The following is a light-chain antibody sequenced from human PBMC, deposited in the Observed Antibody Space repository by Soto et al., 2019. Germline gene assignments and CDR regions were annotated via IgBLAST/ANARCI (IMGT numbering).Light chain of an antibody. J-gene: IGKJ1*01. CDR3: QQYYSTPRT. V-gene: IGKV4-1*01. Sequence: DTVMTQSPDSLAVSLGERATLNCKSSQSVLYSSNNRNYLAWYQQKPGQPPKLLINWASTREPGVPDRFSGSGSGTDFTLTISSLQAEDVAVYYCQQYYSTPRTFGRGTKVDIK. CDR1: QSVLYSSNNRNY. CDR2: WAS.